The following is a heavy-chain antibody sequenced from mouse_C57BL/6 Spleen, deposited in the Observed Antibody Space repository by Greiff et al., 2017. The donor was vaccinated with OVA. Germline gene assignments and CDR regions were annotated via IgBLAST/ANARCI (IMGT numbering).Heavy chain of an antibody. CDR2: ISYDGST. CDR1: GYSITRGYY. CDR3: ARDRDYYGPFAY. D-gene: IGHD1-1*01. Sequence: VQLQQSGPGLVKPSQSLSLTCSVTGYSITRGYYWNWIRQFPGNKLEWMGYISYDGSTNYNPYLKNRISITRDTSKNQFFRKLNSVTTEDTATYYCARDRDYYGPFAYWGQGTLVTVSA. V-gene: IGHV3-6*01. J-gene: IGHJ3*01.